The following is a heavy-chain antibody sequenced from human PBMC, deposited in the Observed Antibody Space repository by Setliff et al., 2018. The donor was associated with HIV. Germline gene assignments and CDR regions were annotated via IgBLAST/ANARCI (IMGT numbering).Heavy chain of an antibody. Sequence: SETLSLTCTVSGGSISRDSFYWGWFRQPPGEGLEWIGSIYYSGTTYYAPSLETRLTISVDTSTNQFSLKLTSVTAADTAMYFCAGDSGYPSNWFDPWGRGILVTVSS. CDR1: GGSISRDSFY. J-gene: IGHJ5*02. D-gene: IGHD3-22*01. CDR2: IYYSGTT. V-gene: IGHV4-39*02. CDR3: AGDSGYPSNWFDP.